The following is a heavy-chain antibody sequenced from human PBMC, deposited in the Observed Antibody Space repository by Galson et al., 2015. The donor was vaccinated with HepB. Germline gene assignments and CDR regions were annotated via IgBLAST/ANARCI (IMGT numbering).Heavy chain of an antibody. CDR2: IIPVLGTT. CDR1: GGTFSNTA. D-gene: IGHD3-9*01. Sequence: SVKVSCKASGGTFSNTAVNWVRQAPGQGLEWMGGIIPVLGTTTYAQKFEGRVTMTADESTNTAYMELSSLRSEDTAVYYCATEGDSLTGRDYYYFMDVWGKGTTVTVSS. J-gene: IGHJ6*03. V-gene: IGHV1-69*13. CDR3: ATEGDSLTGRDYYYFMDV.